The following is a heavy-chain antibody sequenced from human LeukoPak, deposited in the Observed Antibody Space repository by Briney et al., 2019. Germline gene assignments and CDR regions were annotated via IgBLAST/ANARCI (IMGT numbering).Heavy chain of an antibody. Sequence: GGSLRLSCAASGFTFSTYEMNCVRQAPGKGLEWVSYISSGDSNIYYADSVKGRFTISRDNAKNSLYLQMNSLRTEDTAVYYCARVNPLGYIYGFDYWGQGTLVTVSS. CDR1: GFTFSTYE. CDR2: ISSGDSNI. J-gene: IGHJ4*02. D-gene: IGHD5-18*01. CDR3: ARVNPLGYIYGFDY. V-gene: IGHV3-48*03.